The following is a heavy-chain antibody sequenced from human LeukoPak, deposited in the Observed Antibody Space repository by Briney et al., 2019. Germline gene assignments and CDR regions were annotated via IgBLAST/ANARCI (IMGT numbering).Heavy chain of an antibody. V-gene: IGHV4-39*07. CDR1: GGSISSGSYY. CDR3: ARDPPLGYDSSGYPY. CDR2: IYHSGST. Sequence: SETLSLTCTVSGGSISSGSYYWGWIRQPPGKGLEWIGSIYHSGSTYYNPSLKSRVTISVDTSKNQFSLKLSSVTAADTAVYYCARDPPLGYDSSGYPYWGQGTLVTVSS. D-gene: IGHD3-22*01. J-gene: IGHJ4*02.